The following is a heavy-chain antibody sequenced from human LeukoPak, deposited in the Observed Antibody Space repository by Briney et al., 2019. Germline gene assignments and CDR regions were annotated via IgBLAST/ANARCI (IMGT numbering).Heavy chain of an antibody. CDR2: ISSSSSYI. D-gene: IGHD4-17*01. CDR1: GLTFRSYS. CDR3: ARDVNGDYSFDY. J-gene: IGHJ4*02. V-gene: IGHV3-21*01. Sequence: GGSLRLSCAASGLTFRSYSMNWVRQAPGKGLEWVSSISSSSSYIYYADSVKGRFTISRDNAKNSLYPQMNSLRAEDTAVYYCARDVNGDYSFDYWGQGTLVTVSS.